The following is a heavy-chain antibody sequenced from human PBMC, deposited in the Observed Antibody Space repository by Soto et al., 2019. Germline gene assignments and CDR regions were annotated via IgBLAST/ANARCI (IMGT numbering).Heavy chain of an antibody. D-gene: IGHD6-19*01. Sequence: GGSLRLSCAASGFTFSSYDMSWVRQAPGKGLEWVSVIAGSGGSTYYADSVKGRFTISRDNSKNTLYLQMNSLRVEDTAVYYCAKGRAVAGFDYWGQGTLVTVSS. CDR2: IAGSGGST. CDR1: GFTFSSYD. CDR3: AKGRAVAGFDY. V-gene: IGHV3-23*01. J-gene: IGHJ4*02.